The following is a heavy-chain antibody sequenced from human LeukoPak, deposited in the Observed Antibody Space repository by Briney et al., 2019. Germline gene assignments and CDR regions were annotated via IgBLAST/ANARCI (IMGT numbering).Heavy chain of an antibody. CDR1: GFTFSSYG. D-gene: IGHD3-22*01. CDR3: AKDLGSGYYLDY. Sequence: GGSLRLSCAASGFTFSSYGMHWVRQAPGKGLEWVAVISYDGSNKYYADSVKGRFTISRDNSKNTLYLQMNSLRAEDTAVYYCAKDLGSGYYLDYWGQGILVTVSS. V-gene: IGHV3-30*18. J-gene: IGHJ4*02. CDR2: ISYDGSNK.